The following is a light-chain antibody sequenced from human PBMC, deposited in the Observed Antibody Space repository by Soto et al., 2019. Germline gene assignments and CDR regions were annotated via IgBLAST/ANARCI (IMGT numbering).Light chain of an antibody. J-gene: IGLJ1*01. CDR2: EVT. Sequence: QSALTQPASVSGSPGQSITISCTGGSSDIGGYNYVSWFQQHPVKAPKLMIYEVTNRPSGVSNRFSGSKSGSTASLTISGLQAEDEADYYCSSYTSSNTLVFGTGTKLTVL. CDR1: SSDIGGYNY. CDR3: SSYTSSNTLV. V-gene: IGLV2-14*01.